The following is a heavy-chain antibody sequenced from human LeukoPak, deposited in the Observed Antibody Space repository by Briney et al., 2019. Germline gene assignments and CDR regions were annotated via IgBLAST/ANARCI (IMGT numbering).Heavy chain of an antibody. V-gene: IGHV3-74*01. Sequence: GGSLRLSCVGSGFTFSTYWMHWVRQAPAMGLVWVSRINPEETGTNYADSVKGRFTISRDNAKNTLYLQMNSLGAEDTAVYYCARGGLEPVDYWGQGTLVTVSS. J-gene: IGHJ4*02. CDR2: INPEETGT. CDR3: ARGGLEPVDY. CDR1: GFTFSTYW. D-gene: IGHD3-16*01.